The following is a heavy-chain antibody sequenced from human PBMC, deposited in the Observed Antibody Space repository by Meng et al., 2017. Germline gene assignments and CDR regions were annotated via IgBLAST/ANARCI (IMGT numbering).Heavy chain of an antibody. D-gene: IGHD3-10*01. CDR1: CSTFTTTY. V-gene: IGHV1-8*03. J-gene: IGHJ5*02. CDR3: ARGYYGSGLFDP. CDR2: MNPTSGNT. Sequence: GLLVVAGADGWKPRGALMVSFKASCSTFTTTYINWWRRATGQALEWMRWMNPTSGNTGYEPKFQERVTITRTTTISTADMEVSRLMSEDTAVYYCARGYYGSGLFDPWGQGTLVTVSS.